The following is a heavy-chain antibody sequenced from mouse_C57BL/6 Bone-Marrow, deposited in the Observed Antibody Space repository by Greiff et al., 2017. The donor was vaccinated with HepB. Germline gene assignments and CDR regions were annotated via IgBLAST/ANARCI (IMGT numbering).Heavy chain of an antibody. CDR3: YYGRSDY. J-gene: IGHJ2*01. CDR2: IDPSDSYT. D-gene: IGHD1-1*01. CDR1: GYTFTSYW. Sequence: VQLQQPGAELVKPGASVKLSCKASGYTFTSYWMQWVKQRPGQGLEWIGEIDPSDSYTNYNQKFKGKATLTVDTSSSTAYMQLSSLTSEDSAVYYCYYGRSDYWGQGTTLTVSA. V-gene: IGHV1-50*01.